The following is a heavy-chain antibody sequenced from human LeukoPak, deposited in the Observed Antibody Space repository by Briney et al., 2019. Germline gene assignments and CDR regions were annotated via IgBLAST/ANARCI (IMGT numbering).Heavy chain of an antibody. V-gene: IGHV4-59*01. J-gene: IGHJ4*02. Sequence: TETLSLTCTVSGGSISSYYWSWIRQPPGKGLEWIGFIYYSGNTNYNPSLKSRVTISVDTSKNQFSLKLSSATAADTAVYYCARDTLDYFDYWGQGTLVTVSS. CDR3: ARDTLDYFDY. CDR1: GGSISSYY. CDR2: IYYSGNT.